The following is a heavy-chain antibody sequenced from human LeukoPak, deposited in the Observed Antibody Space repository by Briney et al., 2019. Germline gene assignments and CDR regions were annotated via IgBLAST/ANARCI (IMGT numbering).Heavy chain of an antibody. CDR2: TSGSGTNK. Sequence: SGGSLRLSCAASGFTFNSYAMSWVRQAPGKGLEWVSATSGSGTNKHYADSVKGRFTISRDNSKNTLYLLMNSLRADDTAVYYCATVGGAWAEKTHWGQGTLVTVSS. CDR1: GFTFNSYA. D-gene: IGHD3-16*01. J-gene: IGHJ4*02. CDR3: ATVGGAWAEKTH. V-gene: IGHV3-23*01.